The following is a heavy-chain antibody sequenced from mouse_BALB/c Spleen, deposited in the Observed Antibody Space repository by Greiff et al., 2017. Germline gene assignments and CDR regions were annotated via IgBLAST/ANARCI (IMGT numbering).Heavy chain of an antibody. CDR3: TNSYYYGSSYTFDY. Sequence: VQLQQSGAELVRPGASVTLSCKASGYTFTDYEMHWVKQTPVHGLEWIGAIDPETGGTAYNQKFKGKATLTADKSSSTAYMELRSLTSEDSAVYYCTNSYYYGSSYTFDYWGQGTTLTVSS. CDR2: IDPETGGT. CDR1: GYTFTDYE. J-gene: IGHJ2*01. V-gene: IGHV1-15*01. D-gene: IGHD1-1*01.